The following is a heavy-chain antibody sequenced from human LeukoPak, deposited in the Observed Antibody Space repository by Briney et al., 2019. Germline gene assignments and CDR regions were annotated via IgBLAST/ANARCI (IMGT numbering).Heavy chain of an antibody. CDR1: GYTLTGYY. CDR3: ARVGDSSGYYGIDY. D-gene: IGHD3-22*01. J-gene: IGHJ4*02. CDR2: INPNSGGT. V-gene: IGHV1-2*02. Sequence: ASVKVSCKASGYTLTGYYVHWVRQAPGQGLEWMGWINPNSGGTNYAQKFQGRVTMTRDTSISTAYMELSRLRSDDTAVYYCARVGDSSGYYGIDYWGQGTLVTVSS.